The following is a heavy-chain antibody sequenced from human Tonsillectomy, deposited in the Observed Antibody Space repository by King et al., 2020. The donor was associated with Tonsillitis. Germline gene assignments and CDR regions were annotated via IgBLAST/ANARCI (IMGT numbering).Heavy chain of an antibody. CDR1: GGSISFTHYY. Sequence: QLQESGPGLVKPSETLSLTCTVSGGSISFTHYYWAWIRQPPGKGLEWIGRIHHSGRSYYSPSLKTRVTILIDTSKNQFSLNLRSVNAADTAVYYCVRHSGADYNIDYWGQGTPVTVSS. CDR3: VRHSGADYNIDY. V-gene: IGHV4-39*01. D-gene: IGHD4/OR15-4a*01. CDR2: IHHSGRS. J-gene: IGHJ4*02.